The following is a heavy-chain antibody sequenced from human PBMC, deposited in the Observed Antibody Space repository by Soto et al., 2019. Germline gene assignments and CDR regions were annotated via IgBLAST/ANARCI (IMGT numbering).Heavy chain of an antibody. V-gene: IGHV1-18*01. D-gene: IGHD2-2*01. CDR2: ISPYNGHT. CDR1: GYSFTSYG. Sequence: ASVKVSCKASGYSFTSYGISWVRRAPGQGLEWMGWISPYNGHTQFVERFQGRVTMTTDTSTKTAYMELRNLRSDDTAHYYCARDLTIVPATHPRLENYGMDVWGQGTTVTVSS. CDR3: ARDLTIVPATHPRLENYGMDV. J-gene: IGHJ6*02.